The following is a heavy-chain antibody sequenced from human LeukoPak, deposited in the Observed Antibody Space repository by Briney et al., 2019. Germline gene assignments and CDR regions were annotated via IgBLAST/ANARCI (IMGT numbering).Heavy chain of an antibody. J-gene: IGHJ3*02. CDR1: GVSISSYY. Sequence: SETLSLTCAVSGVSISSYYWSWIRQPAGKEMEWIGRISTSGNTNYNPSLMSRVTMSVDTSKNQFSMKLTSVTAADTALYYCARTLHWSGDSNEAFDIWGQGTMVTVSS. CDR3: ARTLHWSGDSNEAFDI. V-gene: IGHV4-4*07. D-gene: IGHD3-3*01. CDR2: ISTSGNT.